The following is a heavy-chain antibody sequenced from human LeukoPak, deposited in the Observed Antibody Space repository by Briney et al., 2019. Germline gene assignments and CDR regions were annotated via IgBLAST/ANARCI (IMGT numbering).Heavy chain of an antibody. CDR2: IRSKAYGGTT. CDR3: ARPTRDYYYYYMDV. CDR1: GFTFGDYA. V-gene: IGHV3-49*03. J-gene: IGHJ6*03. Sequence: PGGSLRLSCTASGFTFGDYAMSWFRQAPGKGLEWVGFIRSKAYGGTTEYAASVKGRFTISRDDSKSIAYLQMNSLKTEDTAVYYCARPTRDYYYYYMDVWGKGTTVTISS.